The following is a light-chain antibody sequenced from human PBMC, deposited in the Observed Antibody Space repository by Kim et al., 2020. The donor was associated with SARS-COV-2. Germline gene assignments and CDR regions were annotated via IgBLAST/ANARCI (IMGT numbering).Light chain of an antibody. CDR3: QKYNGAPWT. Sequence: GDRVTITCRASQAITKSLAWYQQKPGQAPKPLIYAASTLQSGVPSRFSGSGSGTEFTLTISSLQPEDVATYYCQKYNGAPWTFGQGTKVEI. CDR2: AAS. J-gene: IGKJ1*01. V-gene: IGKV1-27*01. CDR1: QAITKS.